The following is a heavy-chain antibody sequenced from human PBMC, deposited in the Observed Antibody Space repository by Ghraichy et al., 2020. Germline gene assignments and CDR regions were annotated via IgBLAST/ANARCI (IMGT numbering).Heavy chain of an antibody. V-gene: IGHV4-30-4*01. CDR2: IYYSGST. Sequence: SETLSLTCTVSGGSISSGDYYWSWIRQPPGKGLEWIGYIYYSGSTYYNPSLKSRVTLSVDTSKNQFSLKLSSVTAADTAVYYCARDPARGCIAAAGTANYWYFDLWGRGTLVTVSS. J-gene: IGHJ2*01. D-gene: IGHD6-13*01. CDR1: GGSISSGDYY. CDR3: ARDPARGCIAAAGTANYWYFDL.